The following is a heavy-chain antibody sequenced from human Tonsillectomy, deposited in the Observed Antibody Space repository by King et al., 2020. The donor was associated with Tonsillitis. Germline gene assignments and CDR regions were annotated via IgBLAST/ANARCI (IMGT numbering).Heavy chain of an antibody. CDR2: ISSNGSST. V-gene: IGHV3-64*02. CDR1: GFTFSSYA. CDR3: ARGRIPYGMDV. Sequence: EVQLVESGEGLVQAGGSLRLSCAASGFTFSSYAMHWVRQAPGKGLEYVSAISSNGSSTFYADSVKGRFTISRDNSKNTLYLQMASLRVADMAVYYCARGRIPYGMDVWGQGTTVTVSS. D-gene: IGHD2-21*01. J-gene: IGHJ6*02.